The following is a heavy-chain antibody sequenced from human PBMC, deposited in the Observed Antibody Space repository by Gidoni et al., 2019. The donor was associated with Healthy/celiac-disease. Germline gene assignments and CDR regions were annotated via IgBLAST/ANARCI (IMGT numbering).Heavy chain of an antibody. CDR3: ARLGLDYGGNSVRFAFDI. CDR1: GYTFTSYG. V-gene: IGHV1-18*01. J-gene: IGHJ3*02. CDR2: ISAYNGNT. Sequence: QVQLVQSGAEVKKPGASVKVSCKASGYTFTSYGISWVRQAPGQGLGWMGGISAYNGNTNYAQKLQGRVTMTTDTSTSTAYMELRSLRSDDTAVYYCARLGLDYGGNSVRFAFDIWGQGTMVTVSS. D-gene: IGHD4-17*01.